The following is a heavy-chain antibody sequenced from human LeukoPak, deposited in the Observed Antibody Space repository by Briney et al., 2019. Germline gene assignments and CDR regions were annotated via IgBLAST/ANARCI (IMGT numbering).Heavy chain of an antibody. D-gene: IGHD3-22*01. CDR2: IYYSGTT. V-gene: IGHV4-59*08. J-gene: IGHJ4*02. Sequence: PSETLSLTCTVSGGSISRYYWSWVRQSPGKGLEWIGHIYYSGTTNYSPSLKSRITISVDTSKNQFSLKLNSVTAADTAVYFCARQYGNYLWDYWGQGTLVTVSS. CDR1: GGSISRYY. CDR3: ARQYGNYLWDY.